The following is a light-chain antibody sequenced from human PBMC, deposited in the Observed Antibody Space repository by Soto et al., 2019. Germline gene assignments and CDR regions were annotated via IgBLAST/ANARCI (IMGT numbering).Light chain of an antibody. V-gene: IGKV3-20*01. CDR1: QSVSNNY. J-gene: IGKJ1*01. CDR2: GAS. CDR3: QQYGSSGT. Sequence: WSPWERATLSCSSSQSVSNNYLAWYQQKPGQAPRLLIYGASNRATGIPDRFSGSGSGTDFTLTISRLEPEDFAVYYCQQYGSSGTFGQGTKVDIK.